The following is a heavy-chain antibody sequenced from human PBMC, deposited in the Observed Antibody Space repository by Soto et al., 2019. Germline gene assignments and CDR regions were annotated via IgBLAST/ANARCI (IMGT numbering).Heavy chain of an antibody. Sequence: GGSLRLSCTASGFTFSSYAMNWVRQAPGKGLEWVSVISGSGGSTYYADSVKGRFTISRDNSKNTLYLQMNSLRAEDTGVYYCASRTSGWYFDYWGQGTLVTVSS. D-gene: IGHD6-19*01. V-gene: IGHV3-23*01. CDR3: ASRTSGWYFDY. J-gene: IGHJ4*02. CDR2: ISGSGGST. CDR1: GFTFSSYA.